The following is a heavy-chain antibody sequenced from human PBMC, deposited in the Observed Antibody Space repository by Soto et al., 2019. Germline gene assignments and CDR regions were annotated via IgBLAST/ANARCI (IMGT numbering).Heavy chain of an antibody. D-gene: IGHD6-19*01. J-gene: IGHJ4*02. V-gene: IGHV3-48*03. CDR3: VNWLKD. CDR2: ISTSGTTI. Sequence: EVQLVESGGGLVQPGGSLRLSCATSGFTFSSSEMNWVRQAPGKGLEWVSYISTSGTTIYYADSVKGRFTISRDNAKKSLFLQMNSLRAEDTAIYYCVNWLKDWGQGTLVTVSS. CDR1: GFTFSSSE.